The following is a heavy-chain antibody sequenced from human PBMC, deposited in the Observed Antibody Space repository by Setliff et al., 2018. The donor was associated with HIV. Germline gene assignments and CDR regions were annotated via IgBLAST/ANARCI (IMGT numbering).Heavy chain of an antibody. D-gene: IGHD2-2*01. CDR1: GGSISSSSYY. V-gene: IGHV4-39*01. Sequence: SETLSLTCTVSGGSISSSSYYWGWIRQPPGKGLEWIGSIYYSGSTYYNPSLRSRVTISVDTSKTQFSLNLSSVTAADTAVYYCARVKGVYCSSVSCYPSWFDPWGQGTLVTVS. J-gene: IGHJ5*02. CDR2: IYYSGST. CDR3: ARVKGVYCSSVSCYPSWFDP.